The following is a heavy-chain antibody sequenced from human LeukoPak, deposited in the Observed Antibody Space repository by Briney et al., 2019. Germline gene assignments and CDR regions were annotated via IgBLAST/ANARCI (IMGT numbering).Heavy chain of an antibody. CDR1: GGTFSSYA. J-gene: IGHJ4*02. D-gene: IGHD3-10*01. V-gene: IGHV1-69*01. CDR3: ARAHQYYYGSGSSSYFDY. Sequence: SVKVSCKASGGTFSSYAISWVRQAPGQGLEWMGGIIPIFGTANYAQKFQGRVTITADESTSTAYMELSSLRFEDTAVYYCARAHQYYYGSGSSSYFDYWGQGTLVTVSS. CDR2: IIPIFGTA.